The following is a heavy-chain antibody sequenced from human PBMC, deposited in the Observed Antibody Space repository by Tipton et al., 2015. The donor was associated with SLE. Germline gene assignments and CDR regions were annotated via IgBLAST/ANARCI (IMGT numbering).Heavy chain of an antibody. D-gene: IGHD2-15*01. J-gene: IGHJ6*02. CDR1: GESFSGYY. CDR3: ARGELVVVVAATYYYYGMDV. Sequence: TLSLTCAVYGESFSGYYWSWIRQPPGKGLEWIGEINHSGSTNYNPSLKSRVTISVDTSKNQFSLKLSSVTAADTAVYYCARGELVVVVAATYYYYGMDVWGQGTTVTVSS. V-gene: IGHV4-34*01. CDR2: INHSGST.